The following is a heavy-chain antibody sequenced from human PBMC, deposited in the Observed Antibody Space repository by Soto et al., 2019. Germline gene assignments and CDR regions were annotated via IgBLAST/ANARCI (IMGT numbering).Heavy chain of an antibody. CDR3: ARDFGHGYSSSSLYYYGMDV. CDR2: IIPILGIA. Sequence: SVKVSCKASGGTFSSYTISWVRQAPGQGLEWMGRIIPILGIANYAQKFQGRVTITADKSTSTAYMELSRLRSDDTAVYYCARDFGHGYSSSSLYYYGMDVWGQGTTVTVSS. J-gene: IGHJ6*02. V-gene: IGHV1-69*02. D-gene: IGHD6-6*01. CDR1: GGTFSSYT.